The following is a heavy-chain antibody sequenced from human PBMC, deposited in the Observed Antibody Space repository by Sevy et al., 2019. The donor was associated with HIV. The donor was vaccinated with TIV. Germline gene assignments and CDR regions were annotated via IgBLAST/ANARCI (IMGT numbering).Heavy chain of an antibody. V-gene: IGHV1-18*01. CDR2: ISAYNRNT. J-gene: IGHJ5*02. CDR3: ARDTAMDCLEANHWFDP. CDR1: GYTFTSYD. Sequence: ASVKVSCKASGYTFTSYDISWVRQAPGQGLEWMGRISAYNRNTNYAQKLQGRVTMTTDTSTSTAYMELRSLRSDDTAVYYCARDTAMDCLEANHWFDPWGQGTLVTVSS. D-gene: IGHD5-18*01.